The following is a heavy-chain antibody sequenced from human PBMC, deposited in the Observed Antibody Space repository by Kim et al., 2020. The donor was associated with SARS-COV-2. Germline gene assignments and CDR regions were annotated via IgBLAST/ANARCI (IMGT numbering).Heavy chain of an antibody. CDR1: GYTFTSYA. J-gene: IGHJ6*02. V-gene: IGHV7-4-1*02. CDR2: INTNTGNP. D-gene: IGHD4-17*01. CDR3: ARMDGDPRRTYSYYYGMDV. Sequence: ASVKVSCKASGYTFTSYAMNWVRQAPGQGLEWMGWINTNTGNPTYAQGFTGRFVFSLDTSVSTAYLQISSLKAEDTAVYYCARMDGDPRRTYSYYYGMDVWGQGTTVTVSS.